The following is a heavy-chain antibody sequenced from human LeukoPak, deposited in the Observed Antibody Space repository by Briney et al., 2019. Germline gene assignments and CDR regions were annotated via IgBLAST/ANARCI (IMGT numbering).Heavy chain of an antibody. Sequence: SETLSLTCTVSGGSISSYYWSWIRQPPGTGLEWIGYIYTSGSTNYNPSLKSRVTISVDTSKNQLSLKLSSVTAADTAVYYCARQGYSYGFGYWGQGTLVTVSS. CDR3: ARQGYSYGFGY. V-gene: IGHV4-4*09. CDR2: IYTSGST. CDR1: GGSISSYY. D-gene: IGHD5-18*01. J-gene: IGHJ4*02.